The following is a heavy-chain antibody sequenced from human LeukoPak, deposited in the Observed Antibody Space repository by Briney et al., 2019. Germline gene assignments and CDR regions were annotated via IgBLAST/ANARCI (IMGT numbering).Heavy chain of an antibody. CDR2: IYYSGST. CDR1: GGSISSYY. V-gene: IGHV4-59*01. Sequence: SETLSLTCTVSGGSISSYYWSWIRRPPGKGLEWIGYIYYSGSTDYNPSLKSRVTISVDTSKNQFSLKLSSVTAADTAVYYCARGPFMITFGGVIASTSNFDYWGQGTLVTVSS. D-gene: IGHD3-16*02. J-gene: IGHJ4*02. CDR3: ARGPFMITFGGVIASTSNFDY.